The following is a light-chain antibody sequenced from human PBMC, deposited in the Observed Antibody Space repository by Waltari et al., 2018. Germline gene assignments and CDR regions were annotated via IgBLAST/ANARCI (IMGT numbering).Light chain of an antibody. V-gene: IGKV2-28*01. J-gene: IGKJ5*01. CDR3: MGALQPAT. Sequence: VMTQSPLPLSVPPGEPAAISCRSSQNLLHSNGSNYLDWSVQKPGQSPQVLIYLGSERASGVPDRVSSSGSGIDFTLKISRVEAGDVGIYYCMGALQPATFGPGTRVDIK. CDR2: LGS. CDR1: QNLLHSNGSNY.